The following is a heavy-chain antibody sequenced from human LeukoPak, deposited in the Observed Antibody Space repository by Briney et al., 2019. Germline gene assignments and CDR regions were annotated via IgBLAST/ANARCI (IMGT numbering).Heavy chain of an antibody. D-gene: IGHD5-12*01. V-gene: IGHV3-30*18. CDR1: GFTFSSYG. J-gene: IGHJ4*02. Sequence: GGSLRLSCAASGFTFSSYGMHWVRQAPGKGLEWVAVISYDGSNKYYADSVKGRFTISRDNSKNTLYLQMNSLRAEDTAVYYCAKDVDIVATRPFDYWGQGTLVTVSS. CDR3: AKDVDIVATRPFDY. CDR2: ISYDGSNK.